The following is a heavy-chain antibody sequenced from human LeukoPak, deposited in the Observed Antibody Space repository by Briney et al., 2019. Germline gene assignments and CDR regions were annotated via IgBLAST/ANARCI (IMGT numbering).Heavy chain of an antibody. CDR2: TSSSSSNI. D-gene: IGHD3-22*01. CDR3: VRAVEYYYDSSGYAVDY. Sequence: GGSLRLSCAASGFTFARYSMNWARQAPGKGLEWVSSTSSSSSNIYYADSVTGRFTISRDNAKNSLYLQMNSLRAEDTAVYYCVRAVEYYYDSSGYAVDYWGQGTLVTVSS. CDR1: GFTFARYS. V-gene: IGHV3-21*01. J-gene: IGHJ4*02.